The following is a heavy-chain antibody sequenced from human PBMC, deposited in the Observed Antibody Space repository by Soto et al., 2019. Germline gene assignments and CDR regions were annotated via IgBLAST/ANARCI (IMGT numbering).Heavy chain of an antibody. Sequence: QITLKESGPTLVKPTQTLTLTCTFSGFSLSTSGVGVGWIRQPPGKALEWLALIYWDDDKRYSPSLKSRLTITNGTTKNRVAHTMVNMDPANTATYYCAHATRGYCVRSSCQNWFDPGGQGSLVPVSS. V-gene: IGHV2-5*02. D-gene: IGHD2-2*03. CDR2: IYWDDDK. CDR1: GFSLSTSGVG. CDR3: AHATRGYCVRSSCQNWFDP. J-gene: IGHJ5*02.